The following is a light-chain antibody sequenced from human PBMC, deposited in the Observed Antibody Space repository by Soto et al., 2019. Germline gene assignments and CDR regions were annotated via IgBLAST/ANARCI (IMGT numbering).Light chain of an antibody. Sequence: VMTQSPLSLPVTLGQPASISCRSSQSLLYTDGNTYLSWFQQRPGQSPRRLIYEVSNRDSGVPDRFSGSGSGTDFTLKISRVEAEDVGVYYCMQGSYWPRTFGQGTRWIS. J-gene: IGKJ1*01. V-gene: IGKV2-30*01. CDR1: QSLLYTDGNTY. CDR2: EVS. CDR3: MQGSYWPRT.